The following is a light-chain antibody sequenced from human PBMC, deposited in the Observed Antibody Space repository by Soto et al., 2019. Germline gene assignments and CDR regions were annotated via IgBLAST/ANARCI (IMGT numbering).Light chain of an antibody. CDR3: QHFLSYPLT. V-gene: IGKV1-5*03. J-gene: IGKJ4*01. Sequence: DIQMTQSPSTLSASVGDRVTITCRASQRISSWLAWYQQKPGKAPKLLIYEASILQSGVPSRFSGSGSGTEFPLTISSLQPDDFATYYCQHFLSYPLTFGGGTKVDI. CDR2: EAS. CDR1: QRISSW.